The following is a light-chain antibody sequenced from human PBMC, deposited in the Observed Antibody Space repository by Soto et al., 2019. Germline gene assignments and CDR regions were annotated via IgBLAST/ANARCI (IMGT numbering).Light chain of an antibody. J-gene: IGKJ1*01. CDR3: QQSDTYPWT. Sequence: DIQITQSPSTLSASVGDRVATTGRASQSISGWLAWYQQKPGKAPKLLIYKSSYLQSGVPSRFSGSGSGTEFTLTISSLKPDDCATYEGQQSDTYPWTVGQGTKVDIK. V-gene: IGKV1-5*03. CDR2: KSS. CDR1: QSISGW.